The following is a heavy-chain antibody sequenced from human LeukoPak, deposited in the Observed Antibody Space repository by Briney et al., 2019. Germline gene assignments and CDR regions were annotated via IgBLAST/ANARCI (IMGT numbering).Heavy chain of an antibody. CDR2: IYSGGST. Sequence: PGGSLRLSCAASGFTVSSNYMSWVRQAPGKGLEWVSVIYSGGSTYYADSVKGRFTISRDNSKNTLYLQMNSLRAEDTAVYYCARDKSSVAGTGFENWGQGTLVTVSS. V-gene: IGHV3-53*01. CDR3: ARDKSSVAGTGFEN. J-gene: IGHJ4*02. D-gene: IGHD6-19*01. CDR1: GFTVSSNY.